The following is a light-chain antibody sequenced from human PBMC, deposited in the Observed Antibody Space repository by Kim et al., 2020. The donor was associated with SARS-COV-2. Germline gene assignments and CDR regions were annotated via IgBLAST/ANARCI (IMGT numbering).Light chain of an antibody. CDR2: STN. V-gene: IGLV1-44*01. Sequence: QSVLTQPPSASGTPGRRVTISCSGSSSNIRSNTVDWYQQLPGTAPKLLIYSTNQRPSGVPDRFSGSRSDTSASLAISGLQSEDEADYYCAAWDDSLNGVIFGGGTKLTVL. CDR1: SSNIRSNT. J-gene: IGLJ2*01. CDR3: AAWDDSLNGVI.